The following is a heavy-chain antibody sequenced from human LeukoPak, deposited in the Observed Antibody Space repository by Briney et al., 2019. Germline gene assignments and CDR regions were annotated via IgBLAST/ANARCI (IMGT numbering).Heavy chain of an antibody. D-gene: IGHD5-18*01. CDR1: GESISGFY. V-gene: IGHV4-59*01. J-gene: IGHJ4*02. Sequence: PSETLSLTCTVSGESISGFYWTWIRQPPGKGLEWIGYIYYSRSTNYNPSLKSRVTISVDTSKNQFSLKLSSVTAADTAVYYCASDSVTRGMFTYWGQGTLVTVSS. CDR2: IYYSRST. CDR3: ASDSVTRGMFTY.